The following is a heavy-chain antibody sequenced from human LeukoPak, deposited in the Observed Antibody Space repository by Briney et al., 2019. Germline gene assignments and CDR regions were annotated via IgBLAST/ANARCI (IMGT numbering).Heavy chain of an antibody. Sequence: PSETLSLTCAVYGGSFSGYSWSWIRQPPGKGLEWIGEINRSGSTNYNPSLKSRVTISVDTSKNQFSLKLRSVTAADTAVYYCARGMVRGVITPGYWGQGTLVTVSS. CDR3: ARGMVRGVITPGY. CDR2: INRSGST. CDR1: GGSFSGYS. D-gene: IGHD3-10*01. V-gene: IGHV4-34*01. J-gene: IGHJ4*02.